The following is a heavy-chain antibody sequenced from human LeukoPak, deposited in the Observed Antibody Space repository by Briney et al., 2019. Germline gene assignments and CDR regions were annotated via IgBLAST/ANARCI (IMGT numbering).Heavy chain of an antibody. CDR3: ASSGYSYGSYFDY. CDR2: IYYSGST. V-gene: IGHV4-39*01. D-gene: IGHD5-18*01. J-gene: IGHJ4*02. Sequence: SETLSLTCTVSGGSISSSSYYWGWIRQPPGKGLEWIGSIYYSGSTYYNPSLKSRVTISVDTSKNQFSLKLSSVTAADTAVYYCASSGYSYGSYFDYWGQGTLVIVSS. CDR1: GGSISSSSYY.